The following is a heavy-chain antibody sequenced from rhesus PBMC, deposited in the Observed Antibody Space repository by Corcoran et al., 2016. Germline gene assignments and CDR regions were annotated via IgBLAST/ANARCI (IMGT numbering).Heavy chain of an antibody. V-gene: IGHV1-198*02. Sequence: QVKQVQSGAEVKKTGAYVKVSRKASGFTFGSYAICWVRLAPGQGLEWMVVIISCVVITNYAEKFHGRVTITADTSTSTAYMELSSLRSEDTAVYYCASGYSGSWPFDYWGQGVLVTVSS. J-gene: IGHJ4*01. CDR3: ASGYSGSWPFDY. CDR2: IISCVVIT. CDR1: GFTFGSYA. D-gene: IGHD6-25*01.